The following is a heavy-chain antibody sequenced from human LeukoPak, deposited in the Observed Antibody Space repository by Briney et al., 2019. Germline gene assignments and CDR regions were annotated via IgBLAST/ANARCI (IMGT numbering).Heavy chain of an antibody. Sequence: GGSLRLSCAASGFTFDNYAMHWVRQTPGRGLEWVSGISWNSGSIDYADSVKGRFTIPRDNAKNSMYLQMNSLRAEDMALYYCTRSTGWYNYFDYWGQGTLVTVSS. V-gene: IGHV3-9*03. J-gene: IGHJ4*02. CDR3: TRSTGWYNYFDY. D-gene: IGHD6-19*01. CDR1: GFTFDNYA. CDR2: ISWNSGSI.